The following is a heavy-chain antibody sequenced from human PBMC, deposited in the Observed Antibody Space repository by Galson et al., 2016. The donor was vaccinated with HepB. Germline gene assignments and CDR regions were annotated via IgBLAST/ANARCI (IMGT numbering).Heavy chain of an antibody. J-gene: IGHJ4*02. Sequence: SVKVSCKASGYPFSSYGITWVRQAPGQGLEWMGWIRVYDGNTNYAQRFQGRVTMTTDTSTNTAYMELRSLRSDDTAVYYCARGVGYSAYVTSDHWGQGTLVTVSS. CDR1: GYPFSSYG. CDR3: ARGVGYSAYVTSDH. V-gene: IGHV1-18*01. D-gene: IGHD5-12*01. CDR2: IRVYDGNT.